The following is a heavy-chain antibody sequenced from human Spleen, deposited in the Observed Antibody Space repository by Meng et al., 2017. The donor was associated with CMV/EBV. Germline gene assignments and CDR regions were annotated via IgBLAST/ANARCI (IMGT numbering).Heavy chain of an antibody. Sequence: SETLSLTCTVSGGSVSSGRYYWSWIRQPPGKGLEWIGYIYYGGSTSYKPSLKSRVIISVDTSKTQFSLKLSSVTAADTAVYYCARGLRSETTFDYWGQGALVTVSS. J-gene: IGHJ4*02. CDR2: IYYGGST. D-gene: IGHD1/OR15-1a*01. CDR1: GGSVSSGRYY. CDR3: ARGLRSETTFDY. V-gene: IGHV4-61*01.